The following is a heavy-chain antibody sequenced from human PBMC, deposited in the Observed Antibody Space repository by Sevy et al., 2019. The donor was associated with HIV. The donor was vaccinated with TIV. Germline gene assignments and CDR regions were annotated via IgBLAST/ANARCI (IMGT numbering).Heavy chain of an antibody. V-gene: IGHV4-59*01. D-gene: IGHD1-20*01. J-gene: IGHJ4*02. CDR2: IYYSGTT. CDR3: ARVGFNWNDVDY. CDR1: GASMNNYY. Sequence: SETLSLTCTVSGASMNNYYWSWIRQPPGKGLEWIGYIYYSGTTNYNPYLKSRLTISIDTSKNQFSLKRSSVTAADTAVYYCARVGFNWNDVDYWGQGTLVTVSS.